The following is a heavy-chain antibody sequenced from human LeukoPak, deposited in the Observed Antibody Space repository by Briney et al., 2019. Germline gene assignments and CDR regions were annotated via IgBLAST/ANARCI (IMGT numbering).Heavy chain of an antibody. CDR2: ISAYNGNT. J-gene: IGHJ6*02. CDR1: GYTFTSYG. CDR3: AVGWVNMVRGVLDV. D-gene: IGHD3-10*01. V-gene: IGHV1-18*01. Sequence: ASVKVSCKASGYTFTSYGISWVRQAPGQGLEWMGWISAYNGNTNYAQKLQGRVTMTTDTSTSTAYMELRSLRSDDTAVYYWAVGWVNMVRGVLDVWGQGTTVTVSS.